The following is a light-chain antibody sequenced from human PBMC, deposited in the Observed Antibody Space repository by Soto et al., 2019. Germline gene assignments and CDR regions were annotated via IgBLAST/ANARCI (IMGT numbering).Light chain of an antibody. V-gene: IGKV1-9*01. Sequence: DIQMTQSPSTLSGSVVDRVTITCRASQGISQYVAWYQQKPGKAPKLLIYAATVLQGGVPSRFSGTGSATEFILTISSMQPEDFATYYCQQVNSYPLTFGGGTKVDIK. J-gene: IGKJ4*01. CDR3: QQVNSYPLT. CDR2: AAT. CDR1: QGISQY.